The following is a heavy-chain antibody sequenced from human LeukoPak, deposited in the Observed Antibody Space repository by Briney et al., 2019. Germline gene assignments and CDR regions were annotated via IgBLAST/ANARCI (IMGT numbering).Heavy chain of an antibody. CDR1: GYTFTDYY. CDR3: ARANFLYCSSSTCLFDS. Sequence: ASVKVSCKASGYTFTDYYMHWVRQAPGQGFELMGWINPNDGDTNYAQKFQGRVTMTRDKSISTAHMEVSRLPSDGTAVYYCARANFLYCSSSTCLFDSWGQGTLVTVSS. D-gene: IGHD2-2*01. V-gene: IGHV1-2*02. CDR2: INPNDGDT. J-gene: IGHJ4*02.